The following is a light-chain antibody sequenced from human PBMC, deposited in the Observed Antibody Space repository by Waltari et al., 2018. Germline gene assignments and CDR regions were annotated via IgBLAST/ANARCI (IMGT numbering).Light chain of an antibody. J-gene: IGLJ2*01. CDR1: NIGSKS. CDR2: DDS. V-gene: IGLV3-21*02. CDR3: QVWDSSSDHLVV. Sequence: SYVLTQPPSVSVAPGQTARITCGGNNIGSKSVHWYQQKPGQAPVLVVYDDSDRPSGIPEGFSGSNAGNTATLTISRVEAGDEADYYCQVWDSSSDHLVVFGGGTKLTVL.